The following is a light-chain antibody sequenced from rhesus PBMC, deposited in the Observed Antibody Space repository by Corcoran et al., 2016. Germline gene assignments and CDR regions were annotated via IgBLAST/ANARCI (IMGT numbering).Light chain of an antibody. CDR2: GAT. V-gene: IGKV3-42*01. CDR1: QSVSSS. Sequence: EIVMTQSPATLSLSPGERATLSCRASQSVSSSLAWYQQKPGQAPKLCNSGATSRATGIPDRFSGSGSVTEFTRTISSREPEDVGVYYCQQDYSWPPLTFGGGTKVELK. J-gene: IGKJ4*01. CDR3: QQDYSWPPLT.